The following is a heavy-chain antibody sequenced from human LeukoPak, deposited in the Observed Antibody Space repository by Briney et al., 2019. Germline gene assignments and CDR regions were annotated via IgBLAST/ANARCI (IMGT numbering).Heavy chain of an antibody. CDR1: GGTFSSFT. J-gene: IGHJ4*02. Sequence: SVKVSCKASGGTFSSFTFNWVRQAPGQGLEWMGMIIPIFSTTDYAQNFQGRVTITADKTTSTVYMELSSLISDDTAVYYCASRSTVSEHPDSSGYKEYWGQGTLVTVSS. CDR3: ASRSTVSEHPDSSGYKEY. CDR2: IIPIFSTT. D-gene: IGHD2-15*01. V-gene: IGHV1-69*08.